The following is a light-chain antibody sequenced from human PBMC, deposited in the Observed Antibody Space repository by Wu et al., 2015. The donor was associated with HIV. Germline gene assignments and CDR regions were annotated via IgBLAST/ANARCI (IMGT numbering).Light chain of an antibody. CDR3: QQYGSSRGA. CDR2: GAS. V-gene: IGKV3-20*01. Sequence: EIVMTQSPATLSVSPGERATLSCRASQSVSSNLAWYQQKPGQAPRLLIYGASSRATGIPDRFSGSGSGTGLTLTISRLEPEDFAVYYCQQYGSSRGAFGQGTKVEIK. J-gene: IGKJ1*01. CDR1: QSVSSN.